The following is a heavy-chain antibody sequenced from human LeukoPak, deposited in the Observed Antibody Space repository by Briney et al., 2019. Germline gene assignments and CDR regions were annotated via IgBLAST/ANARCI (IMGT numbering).Heavy chain of an antibody. D-gene: IGHD3-10*01. Sequence: PSETLSLTCTVSGGSISSSSYYWGWIRQPPGTGLEWLGSIYYSGSTYYNPSLKSRVTISVDTSKNQFSPKLTSMTAADTAVYYCARDSGGGSGSYYRYFDYWGQGTLVTVSS. V-gene: IGHV4-39*07. CDR3: ARDSGGGSGSYYRYFDY. CDR2: IYYSGST. J-gene: IGHJ4*02. CDR1: GGSISSSSYY.